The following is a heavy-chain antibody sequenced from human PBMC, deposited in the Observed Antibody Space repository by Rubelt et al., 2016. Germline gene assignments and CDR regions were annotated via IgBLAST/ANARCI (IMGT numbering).Heavy chain of an antibody. D-gene: IGHD2-21*01. Sequence: GGGLIQPGGSLRLSCAASGFTFSIFGMSWVRQAPGKGLEWVSFIGDSGRTTYYADSVKGRFTISRDNSENTLHLQMNSLRAADTAVYYCAKVWWAQRGFDYWGQGALVTVSS. J-gene: IGHJ4*02. CDR2: IGDSGRTT. CDR3: AKVWWAQRGFDY. V-gene: IGHV3-23*01. CDR1: GFTFSIFG.